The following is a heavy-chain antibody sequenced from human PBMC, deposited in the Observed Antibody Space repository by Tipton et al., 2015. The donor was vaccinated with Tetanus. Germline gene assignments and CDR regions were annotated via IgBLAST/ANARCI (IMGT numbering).Heavy chain of an antibody. Sequence: GSLRLSCAVSGFTVSNYYMSWVRQAPGKGLEWVSLIYNGDRTSHADSVKGRFTISRDNSKNTLYLQMNSLRAGDTAVYYCAKQGWQGYYYGMDVWGQGTTVTVSS. CDR2: IYNGDRT. CDR1: GFTVSNYY. CDR3: AKQGWQGYYYGMDV. J-gene: IGHJ6*02. D-gene: IGHD5-24*01. V-gene: IGHV3-66*04.